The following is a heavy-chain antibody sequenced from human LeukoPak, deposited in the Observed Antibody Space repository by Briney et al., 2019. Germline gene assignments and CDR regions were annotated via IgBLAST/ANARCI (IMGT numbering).Heavy chain of an antibody. CDR1: GYTFTGYY. J-gene: IGHJ6*02. V-gene: IGHV1-2*02. CDR2: INPNSGGT. CDR3: AATYYYYYGMDV. Sequence: ASVKVSCKASGYTFTGYYMHWVRQAPGQGLEWMGWINPNSGGTNYAQKFQGRVTMTRDTSISTAYMELSGLRSDDTAVYYCAATYYYYYGMDVWGQGTTVTVSS.